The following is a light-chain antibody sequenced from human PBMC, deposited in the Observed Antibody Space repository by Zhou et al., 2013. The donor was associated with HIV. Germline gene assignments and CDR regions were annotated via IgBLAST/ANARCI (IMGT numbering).Light chain of an antibody. V-gene: IGKV3-20*01. J-gene: IGKJ1*01. CDR3: QQYSSAPPT. Sequence: PGERVTLSCRASQSVSTAYLAWYQHKPGQAPRLLIFGTSSRTTGVPDRFSGSGSGADFTLTISRLEPDDFAVYYCQQYSSAPPTFGQGTKVQVK. CDR1: QSVSTAY. CDR2: GTS.